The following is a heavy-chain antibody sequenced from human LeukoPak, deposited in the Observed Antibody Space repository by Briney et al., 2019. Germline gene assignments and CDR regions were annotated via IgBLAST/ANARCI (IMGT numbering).Heavy chain of an antibody. CDR1: GGSISSYY. Sequence: SETLSLTCTVSGGSISSYYWSWIRQPPGKGLEWIGYIYSSGSTNYNPSLKSRVTISVDTSKSQFSLKLSSVTASDTAVYYCARLRGFGAINAYYYAMDVWGQGTTVTVSS. J-gene: IGHJ6*02. V-gene: IGHV4-59*08. CDR2: IYSSGST. CDR3: ARLRGFGAINAYYYAMDV. D-gene: IGHD3-3*01.